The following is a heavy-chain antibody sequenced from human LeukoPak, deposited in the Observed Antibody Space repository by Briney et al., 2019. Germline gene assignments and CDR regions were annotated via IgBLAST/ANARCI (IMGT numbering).Heavy chain of an antibody. CDR1: GGSISSSSYY. Sequence: PSETLSLTCTVSGGSISSSSYYWGWIRQPPGKGLEWIGSIYYSGTTNYNPSLKSRVSMSVDMSKNQFSLKLSSVTAADTAVYYCAREVLRSGWYGGEFDYWGQGTLVTVST. J-gene: IGHJ4*02. CDR2: IYYSGTT. D-gene: IGHD6-19*01. CDR3: AREVLRSGWYGGEFDY. V-gene: IGHV4-39*07.